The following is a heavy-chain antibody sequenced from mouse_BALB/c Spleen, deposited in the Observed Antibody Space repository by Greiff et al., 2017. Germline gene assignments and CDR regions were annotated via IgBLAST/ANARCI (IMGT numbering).Heavy chain of an antibody. V-gene: IGHV1-9*01. CDR1: GYTFSSYW. Sequence: QVQLQQSGAELMKPGASVKISCKATGYTFSSYWIEWVKQRPGHGLEWIGEILPGSGSTNYNEKFKGKATFTADTSSNTAYMQLSSLTSEDSAVYYCARFTTVVAVDYWGQGTTLTVSS. CDR2: ILPGSGST. CDR3: ARFTTVVAVDY. D-gene: IGHD1-1*01. J-gene: IGHJ2*01.